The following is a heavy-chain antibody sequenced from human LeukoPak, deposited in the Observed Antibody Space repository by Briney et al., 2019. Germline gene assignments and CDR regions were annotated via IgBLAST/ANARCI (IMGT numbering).Heavy chain of an antibody. V-gene: IGHV4-59*07. D-gene: IGHD3-3*01. CDR2: IFYSGST. J-gene: IGHJ4*02. CDR1: GVSITTYY. CDR3: ARGTFWSGYYHDY. Sequence: PSDTLSLTCTVSGVSITTYYWSWTRHPPGKGREWIGFIFYSGSTNYNPSLKSRVTISLNTPKTQFSLELSSVPAADTAVYYCARGTFWSGYYHDYWVQGTLVTVSS.